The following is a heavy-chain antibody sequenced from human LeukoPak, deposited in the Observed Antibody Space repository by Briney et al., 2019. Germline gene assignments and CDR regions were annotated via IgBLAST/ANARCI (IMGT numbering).Heavy chain of an antibody. V-gene: IGHV4-4*09. J-gene: IGHJ4*02. D-gene: IGHD6-19*01. CDR1: GAPISRFY. Sequence: SETLSLICTTSGAPISRFYWSWVRQPPGKGLEWIGNIYNGVPTFFNPSLKSRVTLSVDTSKTQFSLQLASVTAADTAVYYCVQTTGWPGFDYWGRGILVTVSS. CDR2: IYNGVPT. CDR3: VQTTGWPGFDY.